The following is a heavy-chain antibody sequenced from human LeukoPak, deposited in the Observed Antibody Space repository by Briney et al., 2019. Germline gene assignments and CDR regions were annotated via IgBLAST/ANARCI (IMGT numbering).Heavy chain of an antibody. J-gene: IGHJ5*02. CDR1: GFTFSSYS. V-gene: IGHV3-21*04. CDR3: AKEKLWLLRWFDP. Sequence: GGSLRLSCAASGFTFSSYSMNWVRQAPGKGLEWVSSISSSSSYIYYADSVKGRFTISRDNSKNTLYLQMNRLRAEDTAVYYCAKEKLWLLRWFDPWGQGTLVTVSS. CDR2: ISSSSSYI. D-gene: IGHD5-18*01.